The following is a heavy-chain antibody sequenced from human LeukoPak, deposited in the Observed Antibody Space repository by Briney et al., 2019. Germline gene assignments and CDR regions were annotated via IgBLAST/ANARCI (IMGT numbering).Heavy chain of an antibody. CDR2: INPNSGGT. CDR1: GYTFTGYY. V-gene: IGHV1-2*02. CDR3: GRGDIVVVPAGNCWFDP. J-gene: IGHJ5*02. D-gene: IGHD2-2*01. Sequence: ASVKVSCKASGYTFTGYYMHWVRQGPGQGLEWMGWINPNSGGTNYAQKFQGRVTMTRDTSISTAYVELSRLRSDGTAVYYCGRGDIVVVPAGNCWFDPWGQGTLVTVSS.